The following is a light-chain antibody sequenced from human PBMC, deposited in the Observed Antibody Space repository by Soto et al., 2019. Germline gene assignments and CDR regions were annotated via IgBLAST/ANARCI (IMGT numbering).Light chain of an antibody. CDR1: SSDVGGYNS. V-gene: IGLV2-14*01. J-gene: IGLJ1*01. Sequence: QSALTQPASVSGSPGQSITISCTGTSSDVGGYNSVSWYQQHPGRAPKLIIYEVTNRPSGVSSCFSASKSADTASLTISGLQPEDEADYYCSSYTTSTTYVFGTGTKLTVL. CDR2: EVT. CDR3: SSYTTSTTYV.